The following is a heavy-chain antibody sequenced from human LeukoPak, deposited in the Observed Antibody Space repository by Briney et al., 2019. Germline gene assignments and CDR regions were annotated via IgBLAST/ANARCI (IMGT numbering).Heavy chain of an antibody. CDR1: GGSISSYY. D-gene: IGHD3-9*01. Sequence: PSETLSLTCTVSGGSISSYYWSWIRQPPGEGLEWIGYIYYGGSTNYNPSLKSRVTISVDTSKNQFSLKLSSVTAADTAVYYCARHLVSKSRHNYFDYWGQGTLVTVSS. CDR3: ARHLVSKSRHNYFDY. J-gene: IGHJ4*02. V-gene: IGHV4-59*01. CDR2: IYYGGST.